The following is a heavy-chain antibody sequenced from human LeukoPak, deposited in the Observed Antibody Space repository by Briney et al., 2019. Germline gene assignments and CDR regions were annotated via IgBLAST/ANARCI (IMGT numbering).Heavy chain of an antibody. CDR3: ARDDRGDFWSGYYPAYFDY. D-gene: IGHD3-3*01. CDR2: INPNSGGT. CDR1: GYTFTGYY. Sequence: WASVKVSCKASGYTFTGYYMHSVRQAPGQGLEWMGWINPNSGGTNYAQKLQGRVTMTTDTSTSTAYMELRSLRSDDTAVYYCARDDRGDFWSGYYPAYFDYWGQGTLVTVSS. J-gene: IGHJ4*02. V-gene: IGHV1-2*02.